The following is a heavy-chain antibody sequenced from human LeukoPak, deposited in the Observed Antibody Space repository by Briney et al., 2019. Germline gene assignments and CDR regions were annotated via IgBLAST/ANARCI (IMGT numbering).Heavy chain of an antibody. J-gene: IGHJ6*04. CDR2: IDPNSGGT. CDR3: ARDLGSSTPSGV. V-gene: IGHV1-2*02. Sequence: EASVKASCKASGYTFTTYAMNWVRQAPGQGLEWMGWIDPNSGGTNYAQKFQGRVTMTRDTSISTAYMELSRLRSDDTAVYYCARDLGSSTPSGVWGKGTTVTVSS. D-gene: IGHD3-16*01. CDR1: GYTFTTYA.